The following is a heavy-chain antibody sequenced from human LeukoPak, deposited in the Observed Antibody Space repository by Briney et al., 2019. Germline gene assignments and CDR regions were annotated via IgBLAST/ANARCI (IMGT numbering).Heavy chain of an antibody. CDR2: INTNPGNP. Sequence: ASVKVSCKASGYSFTSYAMNWVRQAPGQGLEWMGWINTNPGNPTYAQGFTGRFVFSLDTSVSTAYLQISSLKAEDTAVYYCARDFVSSWSFYWGQGTLVTVSS. D-gene: IGHD6-13*01. CDR3: ARDFVSSWSFY. CDR1: GYSFTSYA. J-gene: IGHJ4*02. V-gene: IGHV7-4-1*02.